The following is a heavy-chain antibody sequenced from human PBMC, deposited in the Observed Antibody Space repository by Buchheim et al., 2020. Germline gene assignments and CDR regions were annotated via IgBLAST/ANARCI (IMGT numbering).Heavy chain of an antibody. D-gene: IGHD2-2*01. CDR3: ARDQGDIVVVPAITYYYGMDV. CDR1: GYTFTGYY. V-gene: IGHV1-2*06. CDR2: INPNSGGT. J-gene: IGHJ6*02. Sequence: QVQLVQSGAEVKKPGASVKVSCKASGYTFTGYYMHWVRQAPGQGLEWMGRINPNSGGTNYAQKFQGRVTMTRDTSISPAYMELSRLRSDDTAVYYCARDQGDIVVVPAITYYYGMDVWGQGT.